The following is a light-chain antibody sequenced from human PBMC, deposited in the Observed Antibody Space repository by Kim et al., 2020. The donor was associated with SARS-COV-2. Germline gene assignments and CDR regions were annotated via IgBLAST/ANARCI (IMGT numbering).Light chain of an antibody. CDR1: TLAAFT. J-gene: IGLJ2*01. V-gene: IGLV3-21*04. Sequence: SYELTQPPSVSVDTGKTARIICGGDTLAAFTVHWYQQNPAQAPVVVISSGTIRPSGIPERFSGSTSGSTATLTISPVEAGDEADYYCQVWDNGVVFGGGT. CDR2: SGT. CDR3: QVWDNGVV.